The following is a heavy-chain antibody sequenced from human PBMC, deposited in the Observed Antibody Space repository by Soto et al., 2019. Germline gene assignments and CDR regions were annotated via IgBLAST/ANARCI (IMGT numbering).Heavy chain of an antibody. Sequence: QVRLLQSGAEVKKPGASVKVSCKASGYTFTNYGITWVRQAPGQGLEWMGWISAYNGDTHYTQRLQGRVTMTTDTSTSTTYMELRGLRSDDTGVYYCAGVRQLVGYFYYYMDVWGKGTTVTVSS. CDR1: GYTFTNYG. V-gene: IGHV1-18*01. J-gene: IGHJ6*03. CDR2: ISAYNGDT. CDR3: AGVRQLVGYFYYYMDV. D-gene: IGHD6-6*01.